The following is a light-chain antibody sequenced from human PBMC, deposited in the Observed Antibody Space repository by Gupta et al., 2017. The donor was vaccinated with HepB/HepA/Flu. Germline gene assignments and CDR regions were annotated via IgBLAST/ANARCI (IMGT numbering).Light chain of an antibody. CDR2: GNS. J-gene: IGLJ2*01. Sequence: SVPPPPPSASGPTAQIATISCKGSSYNIEAGYDVHWYQQLPGTAPKLLLHGNSNRPSGGTDRFSGSKSGTSASLAITGLQAEEEADYYCQSYDSSRSGSGVFGGGTKLTVL. V-gene: IGLV1-40*01. CDR1: SYNIEAGYD. CDR3: QSYDSSRSGSGV.